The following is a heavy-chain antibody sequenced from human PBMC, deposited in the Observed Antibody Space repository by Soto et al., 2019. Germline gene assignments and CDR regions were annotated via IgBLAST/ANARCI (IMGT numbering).Heavy chain of an antibody. J-gene: IGHJ4*02. D-gene: IGHD2-21*02. CDR2: INAGNGNT. CDR3: AREHDSRTADSFDY. CDR1: GYTFTSYS. Sequence: ASVKVSCKASGYTFTSYSIQWVRQAPGQRLEWMGWINAGNGNTKYSQKFQDRVTITRDTSASTAYLDLTSLRFEDTAVYFCAREHDSRTADSFDYWGQGTPVTVSS. V-gene: IGHV1-3*01.